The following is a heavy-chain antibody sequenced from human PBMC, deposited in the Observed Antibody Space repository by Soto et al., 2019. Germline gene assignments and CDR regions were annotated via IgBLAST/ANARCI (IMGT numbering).Heavy chain of an antibody. CDR1: GGSFSGYY. CDR3: AGARIAAAGRDFDY. Sequence: KTSETLSLTCAVYGGSFSGYYWSWIRQPPGKGLEWIGEINHSGSTNYNPSLESRVTISVDTSKNQFSLKLSSVTAADTAVYYCAGARIAAAGRDFDYWGQGTLVTVSS. J-gene: IGHJ4*02. D-gene: IGHD6-13*01. CDR2: INHSGST. V-gene: IGHV4-34*01.